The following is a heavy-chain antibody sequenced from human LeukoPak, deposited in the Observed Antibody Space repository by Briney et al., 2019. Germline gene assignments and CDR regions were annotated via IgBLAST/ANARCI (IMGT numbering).Heavy chain of an antibody. CDR1: GFTFSTYA. CDR2: ISGTGGST. Sequence: GGSLRLSCAASGFTFSTYAMTWVRQAPGKGLEWVSLISGTGGSTYYADSVKGRFTISRDNSKNTLYLQMNSLRAEDTAVYYCARESADYYGSGSYSGNDAFDIWGQGTMVTVSS. J-gene: IGHJ3*02. V-gene: IGHV3-23*01. CDR3: ARESADYYGSGSYSGNDAFDI. D-gene: IGHD3-10*01.